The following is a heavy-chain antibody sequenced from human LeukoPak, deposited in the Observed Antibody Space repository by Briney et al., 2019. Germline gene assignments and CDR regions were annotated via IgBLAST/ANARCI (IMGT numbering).Heavy chain of an antibody. CDR1: GYSITELS. V-gene: IGHV1-24*01. J-gene: IGHJ4*02. Sequence: ASVTVSCKVSGYSITELSTHWVRQAPGKGLEWMGGFDHGSGEIIYEQKFQDRVTMTEDTSTDTAYMELSSLRSEDTALYYCATGTHYDLLPFWGQGTLVTVSS. CDR2: FDHGSGEI. D-gene: IGHD3-9*01. CDR3: ATGTHYDLLPF.